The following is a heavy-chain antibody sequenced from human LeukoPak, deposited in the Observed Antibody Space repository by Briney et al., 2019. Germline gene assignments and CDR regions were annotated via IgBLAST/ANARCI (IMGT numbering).Heavy chain of an antibody. V-gene: IGHV4-39*07. CDR3: ARGGYIAVAGKPRGSGSSPRYYYYYMDV. CDR2: INYSGRT. CDR1: DDSISNNRYF. D-gene: IGHD6-19*01. Sequence: SETLSLTCTISDDSISNNRYFWAWIRQPPGKGLEWIGSINYSGRTYYNPSLKSRVTISVDTSKNQFSLKLSSVTAADTAVYYCARGGYIAVAGKPRGSGSSPRYYYYYMDVWGKGTTVTVSS. J-gene: IGHJ6*03.